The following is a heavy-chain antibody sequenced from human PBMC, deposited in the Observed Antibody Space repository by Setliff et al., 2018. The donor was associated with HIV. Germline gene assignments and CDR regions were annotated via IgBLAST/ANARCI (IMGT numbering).Heavy chain of an antibody. CDR2: IYRGDGGDVT. CDR1: GFSVSTNY. Sequence: GSLRLSCAASGFSVSTNYMTWVRQAPGGGLEWVSIIYRGDGGDVTHYTDSVEGRFTISRDNAKNSLYLQMNSLRAEDTAVYYCARVSSGWSWFDPWGQGTLVTVS. CDR3: ARVSSGWSWFDP. V-gene: IGHV3-53*01. D-gene: IGHD6-19*01. J-gene: IGHJ5*02.